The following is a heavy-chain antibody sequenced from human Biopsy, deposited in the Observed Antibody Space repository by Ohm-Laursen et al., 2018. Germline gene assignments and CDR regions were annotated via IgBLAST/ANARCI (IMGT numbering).Heavy chain of an antibody. D-gene: IGHD3-22*01. CDR1: GGSISNNHYY. CDR2: IFYRGCT. Sequence: GTLSLTCAVSGGSISNNHYYWGWIRQPPGKGLVWIGSIFYRGCTHYKPSVKSRVKISVDTATNQFSQKRNFVPAADTAVYYCARDYDTSGYYYVSWGQGTLVTVSS. CDR3: ARDYDTSGYYYVS. J-gene: IGHJ5*02. V-gene: IGHV4-39*01.